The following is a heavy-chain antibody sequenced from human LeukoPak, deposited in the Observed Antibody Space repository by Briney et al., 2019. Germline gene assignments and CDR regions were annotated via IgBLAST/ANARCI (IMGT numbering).Heavy chain of an antibody. CDR1: GYTFTSYY. D-gene: IGHD3-16*02. CDR3: ARVRGPYDYVWGSYRQPEGKFDY. Sequence: ASVKVSCKASGYTFTSYYMHWVRQAPGQGLEWMGIINPSGGSTSYAQKFQGRVTMTRDTSTSTVCMELSSLRSEDTAVYYCARVRGPYDYVWGSYRQPEGKFDYWGQGTLVTVSS. CDR2: INPSGGST. J-gene: IGHJ4*02. V-gene: IGHV1-46*01.